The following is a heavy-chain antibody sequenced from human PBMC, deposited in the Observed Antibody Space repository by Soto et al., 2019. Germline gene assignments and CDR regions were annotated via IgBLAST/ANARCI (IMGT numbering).Heavy chain of an antibody. CDR1: GFTFSSYA. CDR2: ISDRDNAT. V-gene: IGHV3-23*01. Sequence: EVQLLESGGGLVQPGGSLSLSCAASGFTFSSYAMTWVRQAPGKGLEWVSVISDRDNATYYADSVKGRFTITRDNSNNALYLQFNSLRAEDTAVYYCAKGGASSAWSASDNWGQGTLVTVSS. CDR3: AKGGASSAWSASDN. J-gene: IGHJ4*02. D-gene: IGHD6-19*01.